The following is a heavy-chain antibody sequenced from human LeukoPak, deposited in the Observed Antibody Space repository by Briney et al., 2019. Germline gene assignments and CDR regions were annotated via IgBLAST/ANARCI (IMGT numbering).Heavy chain of an antibody. CDR1: GFTFSSNW. D-gene: IGHD1-26*01. V-gene: IGHV3-74*01. J-gene: IGHJ4*02. Sequence: GGSLRLSCAASGFTFSSNWMHWVRQAPGKGLVWVSRINKDGSTTNYADSVKGRSTIFRDNAKNTLYLQMNSLRAEDTAVYYCVRDLGGRSGHWGQGTLVTVPS. CDR2: INKDGSTT. CDR3: VRDLGGRSGH.